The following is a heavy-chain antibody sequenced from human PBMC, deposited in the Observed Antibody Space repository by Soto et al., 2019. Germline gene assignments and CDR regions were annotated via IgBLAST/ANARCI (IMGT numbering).Heavy chain of an antibody. Sequence: QVQLVESGGGVVQPGRSLRLSCAASGFTFSSYAMHWVRQAPGKGLEWVAVISYDGSNKYYADSVKGRFTISRDNSKNTLYLQMNSLRAEDTAVYYCARDDTMVRGGHMDVWGQGTTVTVSS. J-gene: IGHJ6*02. CDR1: GFTFSSYA. CDR3: ARDDTMVRGGHMDV. CDR2: ISYDGSNK. V-gene: IGHV3-30-3*01. D-gene: IGHD3-10*01.